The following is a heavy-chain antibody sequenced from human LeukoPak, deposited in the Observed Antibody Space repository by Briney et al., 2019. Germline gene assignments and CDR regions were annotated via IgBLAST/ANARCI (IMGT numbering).Heavy chain of an antibody. CDR2: INHSGST. CDR1: GGSFSGYY. V-gene: IGHV4-34*01. J-gene: IGHJ4*02. CDR3: ARRRGYSYGHGDFVTDY. Sequence: SETLSLTCAVYGGSFSGYYWSWIRQPPGKGLEWIGEINHSGSTNYNPSLKSRVTISVDTSKNQFSLTLSSVTAADTAVYYCARRRGYSYGHGDFVTDYWGQGTLVTVSS. D-gene: IGHD5-18*01.